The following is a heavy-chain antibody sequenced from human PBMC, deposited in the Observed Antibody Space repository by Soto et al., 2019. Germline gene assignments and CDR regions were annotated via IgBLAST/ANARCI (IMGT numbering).Heavy chain of an antibody. CDR1: GGSFSGYY. CDR2: INHSGST. J-gene: IGHJ5*02. Sequence: SETLSLTCAVYGGSFSGYYWSWIRQPPGKGLEWIGEINHSGSTNYNPSLKSRVTISVDTSKNQFSLKLSSVTAADTAVYYCARGTGRATRITMVRGVYWFDPWGQGTLVTVSS. D-gene: IGHD3-10*01. V-gene: IGHV4-34*01. CDR3: ARGTGRATRITMVRGVYWFDP.